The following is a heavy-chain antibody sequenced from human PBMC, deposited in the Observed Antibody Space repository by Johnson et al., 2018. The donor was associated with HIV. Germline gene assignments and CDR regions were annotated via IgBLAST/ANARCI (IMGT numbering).Heavy chain of an antibody. V-gene: IGHV3-15*01. D-gene: IGHD5-18*01. J-gene: IGHJ3*02. CDR3: TNPDTAMATGAFDI. CDR2: IKSKTDGGTP. CDR1: GFTFSSYA. Sequence: VLLVESGGGVVQPGRSLRLSCAASGFTFSSYAMHWVRQAPGKGLEWVGRIKSKTDGGTPDYAAPVKGRFTISRDDSKNTLYLQLNSLKTEDTAVYYCTNPDTAMATGAFDIWGQGTMVTVSS.